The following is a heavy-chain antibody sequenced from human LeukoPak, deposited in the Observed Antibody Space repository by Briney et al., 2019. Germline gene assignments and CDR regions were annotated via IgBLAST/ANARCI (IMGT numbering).Heavy chain of an antibody. CDR2: ISYDGSNK. Sequence: GRSLRLSCAASGFTFGSYGMHWVRQAPGKGLEWVAVISYDGSNKYYADSVKGRFTISRDNSKNTLYLQMNSLRAEDTAVYYCARDVYSSGWYGDFDYWGQGTLVTVSS. D-gene: IGHD6-19*01. V-gene: IGHV3-30*03. CDR3: ARDVYSSGWYGDFDY. J-gene: IGHJ4*02. CDR1: GFTFGSYG.